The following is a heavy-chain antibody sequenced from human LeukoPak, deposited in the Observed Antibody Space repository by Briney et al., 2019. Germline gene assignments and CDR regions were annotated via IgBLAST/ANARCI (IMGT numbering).Heavy chain of an antibody. Sequence: ETLSLTCTVSGGSISSYYWSWIRQPPGKGLEWIGYIYYSGSTNYNPSLKSRVTISVDTSKNQFSLKLSSVTAADTAVYYCARSSRGSFRYYFDYWGQGTLVTVPS. CDR3: ARSSRGSFRYYFDY. J-gene: IGHJ4*02. CDR2: IYYSGST. V-gene: IGHV4-59*08. CDR1: GGSISSYY. D-gene: IGHD1-26*01.